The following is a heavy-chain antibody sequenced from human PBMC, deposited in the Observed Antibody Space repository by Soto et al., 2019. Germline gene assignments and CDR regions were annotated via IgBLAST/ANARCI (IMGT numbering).Heavy chain of an antibody. CDR2: INAGYGNT. J-gene: IGHJ4*02. Sequence: AAVKVSCKASGYTFSSYAMHWVRQAPGQRLEWMGWINAGYGNTKSSQKFQDRVTISRDTSASTAYMELTSLRSEDTAVYYCARDTGDGTFDFWGQGTLVTVSS. CDR1: GYTFSSYA. CDR3: ARDTGDGTFDF. V-gene: IGHV1-3*01. D-gene: IGHD7-27*01.